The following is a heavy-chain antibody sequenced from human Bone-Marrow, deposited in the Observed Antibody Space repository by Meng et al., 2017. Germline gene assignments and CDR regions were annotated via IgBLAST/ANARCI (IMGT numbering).Heavy chain of an antibody. D-gene: IGHD6-13*01. CDR2: INHSGST. J-gene: IGHJ6*02. CDR3: ARGCPYGSSWYSLWYYYYGMDV. V-gene: IGHV4-34*01. Sequence: SETLSLTCAVYGGSFSGYYWSWIRQPPGKGLEWIGEINHSGSTNYNPSLKSRVTISVDTSKNQFSLKLSSVTAADTAVYYCARGCPYGSSWYSLWYYYYGMDVWGQGTTVTVSS. CDR1: GGSFSGYY.